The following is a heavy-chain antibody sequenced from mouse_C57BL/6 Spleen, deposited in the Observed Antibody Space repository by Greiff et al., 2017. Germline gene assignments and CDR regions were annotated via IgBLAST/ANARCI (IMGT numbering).Heavy chain of an antibody. V-gene: IGHV5-17*01. CDR3: AREGYDAWFAY. CDR1: GFTFSDYG. Sequence: DVMLVESGGGLVKPGGSLKLSCAASGFTFSDYGMHWVRQAPEKGLEWVAYISSGSSTIYYADTVKGRFTIPRDNAKNTLFLQITGLRSKDTAMYYCAREGYDAWFAYWGQGTLVTVSA. D-gene: IGHD2-2*01. J-gene: IGHJ3*01. CDR2: ISSGSSTI.